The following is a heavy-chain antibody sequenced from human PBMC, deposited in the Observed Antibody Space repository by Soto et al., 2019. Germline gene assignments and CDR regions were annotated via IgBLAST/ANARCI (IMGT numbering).Heavy chain of an antibody. D-gene: IGHD3-10*01. V-gene: IGHV1-18*01. CDR1: GYTLTSYG. J-gene: IGHJ5*02. Sequence: QVQLVQSGAEVKKPGASVKVSCKASGYTLTSYGISWVRQAPGQGLEWMGWISAYNGNTNYAQKLQGRVTMTTDTSTSTAYMELRSLRSDDTAVYYCARVPDYYGSGSYYNEDSDWFDPWGQGTLVTVSS. CDR3: ARVPDYYGSGSYYNEDSDWFDP. CDR2: ISAYNGNT.